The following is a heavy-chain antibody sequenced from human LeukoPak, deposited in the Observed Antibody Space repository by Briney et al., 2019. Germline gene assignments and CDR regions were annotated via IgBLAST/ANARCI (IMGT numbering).Heavy chain of an antibody. CDR1: GFTFKNYA. CDR3: AKSPSGFWSGYPFDY. CDR2: ISGSGGST. Sequence: GGSLRLTCAASGFTFKNYAMSWVRQAPGKGLEWVSVISGSGGSTNYADSVKGRFTISRDNSKNALYLQMNSLRAEDTAVYYCAKSPSGFWSGYPFDYWGQGTLVTVSS. D-gene: IGHD3-3*01. V-gene: IGHV3-23*01. J-gene: IGHJ4*02.